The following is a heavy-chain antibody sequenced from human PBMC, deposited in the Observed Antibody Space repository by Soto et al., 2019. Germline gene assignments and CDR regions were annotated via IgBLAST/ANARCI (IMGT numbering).Heavy chain of an antibody. CDR2: IFYTGHT. J-gene: IGHJ4*02. Sequence: QVQLQESGPGLVKPSQTLSLTCTVSGDSVTNGAFYWSWIRQHPGKGLEWIAYIFYTGHTYYNPSLKSRVTLPVDTSNNHSPLKLSSVPAADTAVYYGATEGGGGYGFFDSWGQGTLVTVSS. D-gene: IGHD5-12*01. CDR3: ATEGGGGYGFFDS. CDR1: GDSVTNGAFY. V-gene: IGHV4-31*03.